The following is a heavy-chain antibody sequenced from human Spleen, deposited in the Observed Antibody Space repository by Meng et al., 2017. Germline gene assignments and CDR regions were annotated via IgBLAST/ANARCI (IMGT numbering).Heavy chain of an antibody. CDR3: ARDFGSSWPLDY. Sequence: SLKISCAASGFNFDDYAIHWVRHVPGKGLEWVSCITWNSGNIRYADSVKGRFTISRDNAKNSLYLQMNSLRAEDTAVYYCARDFGSSWPLDYWGQGTLVTVSS. CDR1: GFNFDDYA. CDR2: ITWNSGNI. V-gene: IGHV3-9*01. J-gene: IGHJ4*02. D-gene: IGHD6-13*01.